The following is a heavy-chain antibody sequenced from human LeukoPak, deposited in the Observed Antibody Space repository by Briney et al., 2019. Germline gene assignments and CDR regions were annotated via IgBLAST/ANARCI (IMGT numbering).Heavy chain of an antibody. CDR2: IYSGGIT. V-gene: IGHV3-66*01. D-gene: IGHD3-9*01. CDR1: GFTVSSNY. J-gene: IGHJ4*02. Sequence: PGGSLRLSCAASGFTVSSNYMSWVRQAPGKGLEWVSVIYSGGITYYADPVKGRFTISRDNSKNTVYLQMNSLRAEDTAVYYCASGDYDILTCDYWGQGSLVTVSS. CDR3: ASGDYDILTCDY.